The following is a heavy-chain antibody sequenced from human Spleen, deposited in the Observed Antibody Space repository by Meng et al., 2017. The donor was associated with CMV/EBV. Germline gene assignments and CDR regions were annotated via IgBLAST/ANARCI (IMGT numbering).Heavy chain of an antibody. CDR2: IYYNGNT. CDR1: GGSMGRGTYH. D-gene: IGHD4-17*01. V-gene: IGHV4-39*07. CDR3: ALTTVNWFDP. Sequence: CPVSGGSMGRGTYHWAWLRQPPGKGLEWIGSIYYNGNTFYHPSLKSRVTISGDTSKNQFSLKVNSLTAADTAVYYCALTTVNWFDPWGHGTLVTVSS. J-gene: IGHJ5*02.